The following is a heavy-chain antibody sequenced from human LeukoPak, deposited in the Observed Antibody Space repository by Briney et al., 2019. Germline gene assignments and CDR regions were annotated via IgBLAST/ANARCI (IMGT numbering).Heavy chain of an antibody. J-gene: IGHJ6*02. CDR1: GFTFSNYA. D-gene: IGHD3-9*01. V-gene: IGHV3-23*01. CDR3: AKSLYYDILTGDYGMDV. CDR2: ISGSGGST. Sequence: GGSLRLSCAASGFTFSNYAMSWVRQAPGKGLEWVSAISGSGGSTYYADSVKGRLTISRDNSKNTLYLQMNSLRAEDTAVYYCAKSLYYDILTGDYGMDVWGQGTTVTVSS.